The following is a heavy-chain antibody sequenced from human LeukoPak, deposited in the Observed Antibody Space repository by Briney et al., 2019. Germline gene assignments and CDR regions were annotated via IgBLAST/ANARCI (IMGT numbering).Heavy chain of an antibody. J-gene: IGHJ4*02. D-gene: IGHD6-13*01. Sequence: ASVNVSCKASAYTFTSYYMHWVRHAPGHGSEWMGIINPSARSTSYAQKFQGRVTMTRDTSTSTVYMELNSLRSEDTAVYYCARPYSSSWYYFDYWRQGPPVRVSS. CDR3: ARPYSSSWYYFDY. CDR1: AYTFTSYY. CDR2: INPSARST. V-gene: IGHV1-46*01.